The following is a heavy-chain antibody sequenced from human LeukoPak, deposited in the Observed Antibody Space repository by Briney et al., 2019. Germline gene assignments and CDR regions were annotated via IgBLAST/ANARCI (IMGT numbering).Heavy chain of an antibody. D-gene: IGHD2-2*01. CDR1: GGSFSGYY. V-gene: IGHV4-59*10. Sequence: KSSETLSLTCAVYGGSFSGYYWSWIRQPAGKGLEWIGRIYSSGSTTYNPSLKSRVAMSVDTSKNQFSLRLSSVTAADTAVYYCARVQYLRTDWFDPWGQGTLVTVSS. CDR3: ARVQYLRTDWFDP. J-gene: IGHJ5*02. CDR2: IYSSGST.